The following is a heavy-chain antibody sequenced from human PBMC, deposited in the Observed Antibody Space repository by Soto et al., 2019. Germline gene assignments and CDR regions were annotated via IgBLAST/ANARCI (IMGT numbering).Heavy chain of an antibody. CDR2: ISWNSGSI. Sequence: EVQLAESGGGLVQPGRSLRLSCAASGFTFDDYAMHWVRQAPGKGLEWVSGISWNSGSIGYADSVKGRFTISRDNAKNSLYLQMNSLRAEDTALYYCAKDSWAHYGMDVWGQGTTVTVSS. J-gene: IGHJ6*02. CDR1: GFTFDDYA. V-gene: IGHV3-9*01. D-gene: IGHD3-16*01. CDR3: AKDSWAHYGMDV.